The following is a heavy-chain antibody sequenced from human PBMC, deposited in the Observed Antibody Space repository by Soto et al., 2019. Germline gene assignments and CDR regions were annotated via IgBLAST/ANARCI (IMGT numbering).Heavy chain of an antibody. J-gene: IGHJ6*02. D-gene: IGHD2-2*01. V-gene: IGHV3-15*01. Sequence: PGGSLRLSCAASGFTFSNAWMSWVRQAPGKGLEWVGRIKSKTDGGTTDYAAPVKGRFTISRDDSKNTLYLQMNSLKTEDTAVYYCTTDWVYCSSTSCYEYYYYGMDVWGQGTTVTVSS. CDR3: TTDWVYCSSTSCYEYYYYGMDV. CDR1: GFTFSNAW. CDR2: IKSKTDGGTT.